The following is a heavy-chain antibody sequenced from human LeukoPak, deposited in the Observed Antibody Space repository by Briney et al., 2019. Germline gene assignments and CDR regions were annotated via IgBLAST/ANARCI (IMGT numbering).Heavy chain of an antibody. Sequence: SSETLCLTCTVSGGSISSGSYYWSWIRQPAGKGLEWIGRIYTSGSTNYNPSLKSRVTISVDTSKNQFSLKLSSVTAADTAVYYCARGQQLVFYYYYMDVWGKGTTVTVSS. CDR3: ARGQQLVFYYYYMDV. V-gene: IGHV4-61*02. D-gene: IGHD6-6*01. J-gene: IGHJ6*03. CDR2: IYTSGST. CDR1: GGSISSGSYY.